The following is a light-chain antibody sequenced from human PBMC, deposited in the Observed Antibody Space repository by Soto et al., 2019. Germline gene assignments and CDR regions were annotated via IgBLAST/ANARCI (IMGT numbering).Light chain of an antibody. J-gene: IGLJ1*01. CDR1: SSDTGGYNY. V-gene: IGLV2-14*01. CDR2: DVS. Sequence: QSALTQPASVSGSPGQSITISCTGTSSDTGGYNYVSWYQQHPGKAPKLMIYDVSYRPSGVSNRFSGSKSGNTASLTISGLQADDEADYYCSSYTSSSTLRVFGTGTKLTVL. CDR3: SSYTSSSTLRV.